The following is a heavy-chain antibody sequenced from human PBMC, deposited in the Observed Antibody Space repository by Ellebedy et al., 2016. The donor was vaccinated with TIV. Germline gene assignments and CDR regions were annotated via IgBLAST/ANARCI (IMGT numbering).Heavy chain of an antibody. CDR3: AKGPRWQQLIPSLLDY. Sequence: GGSLRLXXAASGFTFSTYAIHWVRQAPGRGLECAALISHDESNKNYADSVKGRFTISRDNSQNTLYLQMNSLRAEDTAVYYCAKGPRWQQLIPSLLDYWGQGTLVTVSS. J-gene: IGHJ4*02. CDR2: ISHDESNK. D-gene: IGHD6-13*01. CDR1: GFTFSTYA. V-gene: IGHV3-30-3*01.